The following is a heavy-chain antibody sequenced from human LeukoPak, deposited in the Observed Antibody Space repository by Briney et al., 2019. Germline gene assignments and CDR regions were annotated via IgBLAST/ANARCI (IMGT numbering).Heavy chain of an antibody. J-gene: IGHJ3*02. D-gene: IGHD3-10*01. Sequence: GGSLRLSCAASEFTFFTYWMSWVRQAPGKGLEWVANIKQDGSEKYYVDSVKGRFTISRDNAKNSLYLQMNSLIAEDTAVYYRAKCNGYGLVDIWGQGTMVTVSS. CDR3: AKCNGYGLVDI. CDR1: EFTFFTYW. CDR2: IKQDGSEK. V-gene: IGHV3-7*01.